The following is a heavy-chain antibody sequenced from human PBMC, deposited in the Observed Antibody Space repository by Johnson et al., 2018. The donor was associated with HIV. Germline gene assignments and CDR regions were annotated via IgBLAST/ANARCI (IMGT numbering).Heavy chain of an antibody. J-gene: IGHJ3*02. V-gene: IGHV3-66*01. D-gene: IGHD3-22*01. CDR3: AKAREYDSTGHDAFDI. CDR2: IYSGGST. CDR1: GFTFSSYW. Sequence: VQLVESGGGLVKPGGSLRLSCAASGFTFSSYWMSWVRQAPGKGLEWVSVIYSGGSTYYADSVKGRFTISRDNSKNTLYLQMNSLRAEDTAVYYCAKAREYDSTGHDAFDIWGQGTMVTVSS.